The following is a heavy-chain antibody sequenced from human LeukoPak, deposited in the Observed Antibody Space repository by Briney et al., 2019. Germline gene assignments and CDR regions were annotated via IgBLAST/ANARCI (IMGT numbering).Heavy chain of an antibody. CDR2: IWYDGSGK. V-gene: IGHV3-33*01. D-gene: IGHD6-19*01. Sequence: HAGGSLRLSCAASGFTFGNYGMHWVRQAPGKGPEWVADIWYDGSGKYYADSVKGRFTISRDNSKNTLYLQMNSLRAEDTAVYYCVTGRPDIEVAYTRGRFDYWGQGTLVTVSS. CDR1: GFTFGNYG. CDR3: VTGRPDIEVAYTRGRFDY. J-gene: IGHJ4*02.